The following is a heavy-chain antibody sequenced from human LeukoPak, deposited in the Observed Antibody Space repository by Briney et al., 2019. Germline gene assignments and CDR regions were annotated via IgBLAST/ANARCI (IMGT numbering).Heavy chain of an antibody. CDR3: ARAPFGELPFFDY. D-gene: IGHD3-10*01. CDR2: IYYSGST. Sequence: SETLSLTCTVSGGSISSYYWSWIRQPPGKGLEWIGYIYYSGSTNYNPSLKSRVTISVDTSKNQFSLKVSSVTAADTAVYFCARAPFGELPFFDYWGQGTQVTVSS. CDR1: GGSISSYY. J-gene: IGHJ4*02. V-gene: IGHV4-59*08.